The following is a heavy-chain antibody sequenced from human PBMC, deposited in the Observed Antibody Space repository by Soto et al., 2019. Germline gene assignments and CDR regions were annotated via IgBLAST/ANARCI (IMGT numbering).Heavy chain of an antibody. Sequence: SETLSLTCTVSGGSISSYYWSWIRQPPGKGLEWIGYIYYSGSTNYNPSLKSRVTISVDTSKNQFSLKLSSVTAADTAVYYCARVGPNDYGDYGYYYYYMDVWGKGTTVTVSS. CDR1: GGSISSYY. J-gene: IGHJ6*03. CDR3: ARVGPNDYGDYGYYYYYMDV. V-gene: IGHV4-59*08. D-gene: IGHD4-17*01. CDR2: IYYSGST.